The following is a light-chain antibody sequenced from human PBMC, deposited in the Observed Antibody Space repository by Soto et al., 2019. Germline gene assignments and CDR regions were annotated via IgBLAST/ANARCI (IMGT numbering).Light chain of an antibody. Sequence: DIQMTQSPSSLSASVGDRVTITCRASQSIDSYLNWYQQKPGKAPKLLIYAASSLQSGVPSRFSGSGSWTDFTLTISSLQAGDFASYYCQQSYRTPPTFGQGTKLEIK. J-gene: IGKJ2*01. CDR3: QQSYRTPPT. CDR1: QSIDSY. CDR2: AAS. V-gene: IGKV1-39*01.